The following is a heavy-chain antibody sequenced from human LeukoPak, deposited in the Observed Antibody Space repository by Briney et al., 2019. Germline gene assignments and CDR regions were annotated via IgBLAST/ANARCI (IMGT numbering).Heavy chain of an antibody. CDR1: GYTFNGYY. CDR3: ARSVVGATWVDY. D-gene: IGHD1-26*01. CDR2: INPNSGGT. Sequence: ASVTVSCKASGYTFNGYYMHWVRQAPGQGLEWMGWINPNSGGTNYAQKFQGRVTMTRDTSISTAYMELSRLRSDDTAVYYCARSVVGATWVDYWGQGTLVTVSS. V-gene: IGHV1-2*02. J-gene: IGHJ4*02.